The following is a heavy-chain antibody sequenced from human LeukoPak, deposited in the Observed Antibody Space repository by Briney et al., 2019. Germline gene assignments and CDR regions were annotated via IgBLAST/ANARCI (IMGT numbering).Heavy chain of an antibody. CDR3: ARDCIAAAGGGQMCRAFDY. J-gene: IGHJ4*02. V-gene: IGHV4-39*07. D-gene: IGHD6-13*01. CDR1: GGSFSSGSYY. CDR2: GSYSGTT. Sequence: SETLSLTCTVSGGSFSSGSYYWGWIRQPPGKGLEWIGSGSYSGTTYFNPSLKSRVTISVDTSRNQFSLRLRSVTAADTAVYYCARDCIAAAGGGQMCRAFDYWGQGTLVTVSS.